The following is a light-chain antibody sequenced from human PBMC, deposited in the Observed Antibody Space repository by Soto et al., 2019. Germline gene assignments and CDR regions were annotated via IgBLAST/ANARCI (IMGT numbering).Light chain of an antibody. CDR1: QSISSW. V-gene: IGKV1-5*03. CDR2: KAS. CDR3: QQYDREVT. Sequence: DIQMTQSPSTLSASVGDRVTITCRASQSISSWLAWYQQKPGKAPKLLIYKASSLESGVPSRFSGSGSGTEFTLTISSLQPDDFATYYCQQYDREVTFGQGTKVEIK. J-gene: IGKJ1*01.